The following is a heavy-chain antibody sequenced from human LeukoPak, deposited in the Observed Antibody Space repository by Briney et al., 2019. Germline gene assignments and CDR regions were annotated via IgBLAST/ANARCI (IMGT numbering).Heavy chain of an antibody. CDR1: GGSISSYY. CDR2: IYYSGST. V-gene: IGHV4-59*01. Sequence: SETLSLTCTVSGGSISSYYWSWIRQPPGKGLEWIGYIYYSGSTNYNPSLKSRVTISVDTSKNQISLKLSSLTAADTAVYYCAREGQEMATGYFDYWGQGTLVTVSS. CDR3: AREGQEMATGYFDY. J-gene: IGHJ4*02. D-gene: IGHD5-24*01.